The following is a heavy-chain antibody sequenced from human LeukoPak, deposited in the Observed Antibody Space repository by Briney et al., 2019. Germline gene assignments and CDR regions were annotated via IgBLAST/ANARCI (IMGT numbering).Heavy chain of an antibody. CDR1: GFTFSGYA. J-gene: IGHJ3*02. D-gene: IGHD3-3*01. CDR3: ARTDRTGALGRFRMRSDAFDI. V-gene: IGHV3-23*01. CDR2: ISGSGSST. Sequence: GGSLRLSCAASGFTFSGYAMNWVRQAPGKGLEWVSGISGSGSSTHYADSVKGRFTISRDNSRNTLYLRMNSLRADDTAVYYCARTDRTGALGRFRMRSDAFDIWGQGTVVTVSS.